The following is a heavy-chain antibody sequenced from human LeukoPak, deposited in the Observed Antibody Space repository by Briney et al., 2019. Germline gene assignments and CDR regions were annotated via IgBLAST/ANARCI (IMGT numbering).Heavy chain of an antibody. CDR1: GGSFSGYY. V-gene: IGHV4-34*01. D-gene: IGHD5-12*01. CDR3: ARHPQGRGYDFYYYYMDV. Sequence: SETLSLTCAVYGGSFSGYYWSWIRQPPGKGLEWIGEINHSGSTNYNPSLKSRVTISVDTSKNQFSLKLSSVTAADTAVYYCARHPQGRGYDFYYYYMDVWGKGTTVTVSS. J-gene: IGHJ6*03. CDR2: INHSGST.